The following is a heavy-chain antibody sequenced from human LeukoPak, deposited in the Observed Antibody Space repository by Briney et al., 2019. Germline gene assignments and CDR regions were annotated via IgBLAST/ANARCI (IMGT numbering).Heavy chain of an antibody. J-gene: IGHJ4*02. CDR2: FDPEDGET. D-gene: IGHD3-22*01. CDR3: AKGSGDEYYYDSSVVSYYFDY. V-gene: IGHV1-24*01. CDR1: GYTLTELS. Sequence: ASVKVSCKVSGYTLTELSMHWVRQAPGKGLEWMGGFDPEDGETIYAQKFQGRVTMTEDTSTDTAYMELSSLRSEDTAVYYCAKGSGDEYYYDSSVVSYYFDYWGQGTLVTVSS.